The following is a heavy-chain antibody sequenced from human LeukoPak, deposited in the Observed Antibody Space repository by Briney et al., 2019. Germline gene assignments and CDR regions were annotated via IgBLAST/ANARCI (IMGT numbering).Heavy chain of an antibody. V-gene: IGHV3-11*01. D-gene: IGHD1-26*01. CDR3: AKTGESGTYLDY. J-gene: IGHJ4*02. CDR2: IRSSDSVI. CDR1: GFAVSDYY. Sequence: GGSLTLSCVASGFAVSDYYMTWVRQAPREGLEWLSYIRSSDSVIFYAHSVKGRFTISRDNAKNSFFLEMNSLRDEDTAEYYCAKTGESGTYLDYWGRGTQVTVSS.